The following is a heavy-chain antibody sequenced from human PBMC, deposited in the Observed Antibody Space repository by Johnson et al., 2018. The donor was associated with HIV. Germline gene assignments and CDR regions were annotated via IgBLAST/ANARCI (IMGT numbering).Heavy chain of an antibody. Sequence: QVQLVESGGGLVKPGGSLRLSCAASGFTFSDYYMSWIRQAPGKGLEWVSYISNSGSIIYYADSVKGRFTISRDNSKNTLYLQMNSLRAEDTAVYYCARDRSVTVFGYDAFDIWGQGTMVTVSS. CDR2: ISNSGSII. CDR3: ARDRSVTVFGYDAFDI. J-gene: IGHJ3*02. V-gene: IGHV3-11*04. D-gene: IGHD4-11*01. CDR1: GFTFSDYY.